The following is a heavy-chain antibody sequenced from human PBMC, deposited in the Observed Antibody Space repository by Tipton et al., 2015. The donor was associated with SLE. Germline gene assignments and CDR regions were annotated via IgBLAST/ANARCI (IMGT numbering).Heavy chain of an antibody. CDR1: GGSLTSYY. J-gene: IGHJ4*02. V-gene: IGHV4-59*12. Sequence: TLSLTCTVSGGSLTSYYWSWLRQPPGKGLEWIAYLYSTGLTNYNPSLKSRVTISVDTSKKQFSLKLSSVTAADTAVYFCARGISSGWWNYWGQGNLVTVSS. CDR3: ARGISSGWWNY. D-gene: IGHD6-19*01. CDR2: LYSTGLT.